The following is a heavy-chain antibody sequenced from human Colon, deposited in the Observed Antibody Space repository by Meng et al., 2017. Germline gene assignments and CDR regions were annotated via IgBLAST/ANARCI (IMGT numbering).Heavy chain of an antibody. D-gene: IGHD4/OR15-4a*01. V-gene: IGHV1-18*01. CDR3: ARGANEWLWSAPDY. Sequence: ASVKVSCKPSGYTFTRFGINWVRQAPGQGLEWMGWINTYNGNTNFAQKFQGRVTMTTDTSTSTAYMELRSLRSVDTAVYYCARGANEWLWSAPDYWGPGTLVTVSS. CDR2: INTYNGNT. CDR1: GYTFTRFG. J-gene: IGHJ4*02.